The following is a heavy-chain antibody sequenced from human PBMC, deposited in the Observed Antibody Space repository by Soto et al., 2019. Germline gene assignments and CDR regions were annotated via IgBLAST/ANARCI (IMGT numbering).Heavy chain of an antibody. CDR1: GGSMSEYF. CDR2: IYYLGST. CDR3: ARDGYDGSGSPYPAY. J-gene: IGHJ4*02. D-gene: IGHD3-10*01. V-gene: IGHV4-59*01. Sequence: SETLSLTCSVSGGSMSEYFWSWIRQPPGKGLEWIGYIYYLGSTDYNPSLKSRVTISVDTSKRQFSLRLTSVTAADTAVYYCARDGYDGSGSPYPAYWGPGTQVTVSS.